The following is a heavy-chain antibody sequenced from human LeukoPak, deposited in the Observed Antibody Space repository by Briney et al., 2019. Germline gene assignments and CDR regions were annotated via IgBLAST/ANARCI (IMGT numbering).Heavy chain of an antibody. CDR1: GFTFDDYA. V-gene: IGHV3-23*01. CDR2: ISGSGGST. J-gene: IGHJ4*02. CDR3: AKDPLYYDILTGYYATYFDY. D-gene: IGHD3-9*01. Sequence: PGGSLRLSCAASGFTFDDYAMHWVRQAPGKGLEWVSAISGSGGSTYYADSVKGRFTISRDNSKNTLYLQMNSLRAEDTAVYYCAKDPLYYDILTGYYATYFDYWGQGTLVTVSS.